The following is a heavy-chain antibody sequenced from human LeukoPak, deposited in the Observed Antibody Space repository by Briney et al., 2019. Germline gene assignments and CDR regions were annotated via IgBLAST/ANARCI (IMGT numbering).Heavy chain of an antibody. D-gene: IGHD1-26*01. Sequence: SGPALVKPTQALTLTCTFSGFSLNTSTMCVSWSRQPPGKALEWLALIDWDDDKYYSTSLKTRLTISRDTSKNQVVLTMTNLDPVDTATYYCARRPMGAAQFDFWGQGILVTVSS. CDR2: IDWDDDK. J-gene: IGHJ4*02. CDR3: ARRPMGAAQFDF. V-gene: IGHV2-70*01. CDR1: GFSLNTSTMC.